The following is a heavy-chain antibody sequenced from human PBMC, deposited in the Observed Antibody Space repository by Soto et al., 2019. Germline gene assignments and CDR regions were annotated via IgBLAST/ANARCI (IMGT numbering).Heavy chain of an antibody. CDR3: ARGTGDGYNYAPWFDP. D-gene: IGHD5-12*01. CDR2: IYYSGST. Sequence: PSETLSLTCTVSCGSISSYYWSWIRQPPGKGLEWIGYIYYSGSTNYNPSLKSRVTISVDTSKNQFSLKLSSVTAADTAVYYCARGTGDGYNYAPWFDPWGQGTLVTVSS. V-gene: IGHV4-59*01. CDR1: CGSISSYY. J-gene: IGHJ5*02.